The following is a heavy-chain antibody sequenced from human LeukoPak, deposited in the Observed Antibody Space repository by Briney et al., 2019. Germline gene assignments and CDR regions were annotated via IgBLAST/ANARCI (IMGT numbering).Heavy chain of an antibody. D-gene: IGHD3-10*01. J-gene: IGHJ4*02. CDR2: IIPILGIA. CDR3: ARVPMVRETLRTIYYFDY. V-gene: IGHV1-69*04. Sequence: GASVKVSCKASGGTFSSHAISWVRQAPGQGLEWMGRIIPILGIANYAQKFQGRVTITADKSTSTAYMELSSLRSEDSAVYYCARVPMVRETLRTIYYFDYWGQGTLVTVSS. CDR1: GGTFSSHA.